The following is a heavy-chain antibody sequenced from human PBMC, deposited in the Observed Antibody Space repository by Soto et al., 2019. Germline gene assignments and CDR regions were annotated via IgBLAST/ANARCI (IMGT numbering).Heavy chain of an antibody. V-gene: IGHV5-51*07. CDR3: AASIFYYGMDV. CDR1: GYTFTNYW. Sequence: PGQSLKVSCKCSGYTFTNYWIGSVHQMPGKGLEWMGIIYPGDSAPKYNPSFQGQVTVSADKSITTTYLQWSSLKASDTAIYYCAASIFYYGMDVWGQGTTVPVSS. CDR2: IYPGDSAP. J-gene: IGHJ6*02.